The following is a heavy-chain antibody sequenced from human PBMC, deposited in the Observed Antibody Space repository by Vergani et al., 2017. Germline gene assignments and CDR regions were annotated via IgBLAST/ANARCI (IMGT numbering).Heavy chain of an antibody. V-gene: IGHV3-21*01. Sequence: EVQLVESGGGLVKPGGSLRLSCAASGFTFSSYSMNWVRQAPGKGLEWVSSISSSSSYIYYADSVKGRFTISRDNAKYSLYLQMNSLRAEDTAVYYCARAKRGGYYDSSGYYSFDYWGQGTLVTVSS. J-gene: IGHJ4*02. CDR2: ISSSSSYI. CDR1: GFTFSSYS. CDR3: ARAKRGGYYDSSGYYSFDY. D-gene: IGHD3-22*01.